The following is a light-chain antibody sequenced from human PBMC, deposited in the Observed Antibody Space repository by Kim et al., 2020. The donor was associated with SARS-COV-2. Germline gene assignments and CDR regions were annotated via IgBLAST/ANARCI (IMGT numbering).Light chain of an antibody. CDR2: DAS. V-gene: IGKV1-5*01. CDR1: QSTHKW. J-gene: IGKJ1*01. CDR3: QQYNTSLRT. Sequence: ASVRDRDTNACQTSQSTHKWLAWYQQKPGTAPKLLIYDASDLEDGVPSRFNGNGSGTEFILTIGSLQPYDFATYYCQQYNTSLRTFCQGTKVDIK.